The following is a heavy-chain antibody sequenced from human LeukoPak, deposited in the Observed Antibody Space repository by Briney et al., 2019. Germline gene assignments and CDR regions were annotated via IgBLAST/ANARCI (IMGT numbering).Heavy chain of an antibody. V-gene: IGHV1-69*13. CDR2: IIPIFGTA. CDR1: GGTFISYA. J-gene: IGHJ4*02. D-gene: IGHD3-16*01. CDR3: ARDILLGYFDY. Sequence: SVKVSCKASGGTFISYAISWGRQAPGQGLEWMGGIIPIFGTANYAQKFQGRVTITADESTSTAYMELSSLRSEDTAVYYCARDILLGYFDYWGQGTLVTVSS.